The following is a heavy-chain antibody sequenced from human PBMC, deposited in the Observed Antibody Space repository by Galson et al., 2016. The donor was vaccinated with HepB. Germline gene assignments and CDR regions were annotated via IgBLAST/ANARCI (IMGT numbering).Heavy chain of an antibody. D-gene: IGHD3-10*01. CDR3: ARGETYGGGNYYRHFDY. V-gene: IGHV3-23*01. J-gene: IGHJ4*02. CDR2: LNSRGTSR. CDR1: GFTFKSYA. Sequence: SLRLSCAASGFTFKSYAMSWVRQAPGKGPEWVSSLNSRGTSRYYADSVEGRFTISRDNSKDTLFLQMNSLTADDTALYYCARGETYGGGNYYRHFDYWGQGALVIVSS.